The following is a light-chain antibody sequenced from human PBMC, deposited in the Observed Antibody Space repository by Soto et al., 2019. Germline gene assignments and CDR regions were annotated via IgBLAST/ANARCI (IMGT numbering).Light chain of an antibody. CDR3: QQLHDYPIA. CDR1: QTISGY. J-gene: IGKJ5*01. V-gene: IGKV1-39*01. Sequence: DIQMTQSPSSLSAYVGDRVTITCRASQTISGYLNWYQQKPGKAPELLIYAASYLGNGVPSRFSGSGSGTDFTLTISSLQPEDFATYYCQQLHDYPIAFGQGTRLEIK. CDR2: AAS.